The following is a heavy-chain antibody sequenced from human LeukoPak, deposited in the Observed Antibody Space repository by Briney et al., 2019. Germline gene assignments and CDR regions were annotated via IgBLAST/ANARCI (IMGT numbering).Heavy chain of an antibody. Sequence: SETLSLTCTVSGGSISSGGYYWSWVRQHPGKGLEWIGYIYYSGSTYYNPSLKSRVTISVDTSKNQFSLKLSSVTAADTAVYYCARALWFGELLGGNWFDPWGQGTLVTVSS. J-gene: IGHJ5*02. CDR1: GGSISSGGYY. D-gene: IGHD3-10*01. CDR3: ARALWFGELLGGNWFDP. V-gene: IGHV4-31*03. CDR2: IYYSGST.